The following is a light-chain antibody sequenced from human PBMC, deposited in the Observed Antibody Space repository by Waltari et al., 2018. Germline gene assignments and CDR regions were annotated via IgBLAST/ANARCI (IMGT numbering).Light chain of an antibody. CDR3: QAWDGSTVV. CDR2: RDT. CDR1: KLGNKY. V-gene: IGLV3-1*01. J-gene: IGLJ2*01. Sequence: SYELTQPPSVSVSPGQTGSITCSGDKLGNKYTSWYHQKPGQSPVLVIYRDTKRPSGIPERFSCSNAGKTATLTISGTQAMDEAEYYCQAWDGSTVVFGGGTKLTVL.